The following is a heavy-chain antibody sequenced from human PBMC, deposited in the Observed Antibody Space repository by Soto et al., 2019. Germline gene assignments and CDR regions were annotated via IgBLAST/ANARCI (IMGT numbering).Heavy chain of an antibody. CDR3: ASYSSGWYAVSH. J-gene: IGHJ4*02. V-gene: IGHV4-61*01. D-gene: IGHD6-19*01. CDR2: IYYSGST. CDR1: GGSVRSGNYN. Sequence: QVQLQESGPGLVEPSETLSLTCTVSGGSVRSGNYNWSWIRQPPGKGLEWIGYIYYSGSTNYNPSLKSRVTISVDTSKNLCSLKLSSVTAADTAVFYCASYSSGWYAVSHWGQGTRVTVSS.